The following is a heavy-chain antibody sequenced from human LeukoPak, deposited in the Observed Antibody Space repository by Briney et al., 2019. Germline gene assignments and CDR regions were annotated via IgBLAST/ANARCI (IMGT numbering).Heavy chain of an antibody. V-gene: IGHV4-59*01. J-gene: IGHJ6*02. CDR2: IHYSGST. Sequence: SETVSLTCTVSGGSISSYYWSWIRQPPGKGLEWIGYIHYSGSTNYNPSLKSRVTISVDTSKNQFSLKMSSVTAADTALYYCARSSKIYGMDVWGQGTTVTVSS. CDR1: GGSISSYY. CDR3: ARSSKIYGMDV.